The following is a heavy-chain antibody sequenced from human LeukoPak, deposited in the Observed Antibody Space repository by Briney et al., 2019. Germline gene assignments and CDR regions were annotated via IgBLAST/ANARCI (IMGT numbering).Heavy chain of an antibody. J-gene: IGHJ4*02. CDR1: GFTFSDYY. CDR2: ISGLANTI. V-gene: IGHV3-11*01. D-gene: IGHD2-2*01. CDR3: AREKGYCTTTSCYRTGGFDY. Sequence: GGSLRLSCAASGFTFSDYYMSWIRQAPGKGLEWVSNISGLANTIHYADSMKGRFTISRDNARNSVYLQMNSLRVDDTAVYYCAREKGYCTTTSCYRTGGFDYWGQGTLVTVSS.